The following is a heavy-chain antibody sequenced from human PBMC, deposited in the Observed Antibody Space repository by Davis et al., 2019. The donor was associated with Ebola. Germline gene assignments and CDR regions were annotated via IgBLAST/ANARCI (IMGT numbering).Heavy chain of an antibody. CDR3: ARGTNGYNPGGYFDS. CDR2: IFPGDSDT. V-gene: IGHV5-51*01. J-gene: IGHJ4*02. Sequence: GESLITSCKASGYIFTTYWIVWLRQLPGKVLECLGIIFPGDSDTRYSPSFKGLVTISADKSISTAYLQWSSLKASDTAIYYCARGTNGYNPGGYFDSWGQGTLVTVSS. CDR1: GYIFTTYW. D-gene: IGHD5-18*01.